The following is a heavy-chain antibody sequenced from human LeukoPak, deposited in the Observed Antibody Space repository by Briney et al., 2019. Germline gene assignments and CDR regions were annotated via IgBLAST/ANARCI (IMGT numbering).Heavy chain of an antibody. CDR3: ARALPVVVAPEV. Sequence: GGSLRLSCAASGFTFSSYAMHWVRQAPGKGLEWVAVIWYDGSNKYYADSVKGRFTISRDNSKNTLYLQMNSLRAEDTGVYYCARALPVVVAPEVWGQGTLVTVSS. V-gene: IGHV3-33*08. D-gene: IGHD2-21*01. J-gene: IGHJ4*02. CDR1: GFTFSSYA. CDR2: IWYDGSNK.